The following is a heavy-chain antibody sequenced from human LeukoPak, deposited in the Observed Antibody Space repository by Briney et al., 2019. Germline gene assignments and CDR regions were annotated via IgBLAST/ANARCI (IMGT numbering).Heavy chain of an antibody. V-gene: IGHV3-7*01. Sequence: PGGSLRLSCAASGFTFSSHWMSWVRQAPGKGLEWVANIKQDGSEKYYVDSVKGRFTISRDNAKNSLYLQMNSLSPEDTSIYYCARGDSGWYTSVAWFDPWGQGTLVTVSS. CDR2: IKQDGSEK. D-gene: IGHD6-19*01. J-gene: IGHJ5*02. CDR1: GFTFSSHW. CDR3: ARGDSGWYTSVAWFDP.